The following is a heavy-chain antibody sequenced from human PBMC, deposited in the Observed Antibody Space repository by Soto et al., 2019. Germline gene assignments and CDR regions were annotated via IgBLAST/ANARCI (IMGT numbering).Heavy chain of an antibody. CDR1: GFTFSSYG. D-gene: IGHD6-13*01. CDR3: ARDNSSSWYGQTNWFDP. J-gene: IGHJ5*02. Sequence: GSLRLSCAASGFTFSSYGMHWVRQAPGKGLEWVAVIWYDGSNKYYADSVKGRFTISRDNSKNTLYLQMNSLRAEDTAVYYCARDNSSSWYGQTNWFDPWGQGT. CDR2: IWYDGSNK. V-gene: IGHV3-33*01.